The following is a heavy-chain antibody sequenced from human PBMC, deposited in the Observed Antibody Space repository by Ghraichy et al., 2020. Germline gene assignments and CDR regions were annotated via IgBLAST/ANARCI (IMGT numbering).Heavy chain of an antibody. D-gene: IGHD5/OR15-5a*01. CDR1: ADSMKTYY. CDR2: NFYYASA. J-gene: IGHJ6*03. CDR3: ARLGLGHYMDV. V-gene: IGHV4-59*08. Sequence: SETLSLTCNVPADSMKTYYWSWIRQSPGKGLEWLGYNFYYASAKYNPSLESRATISIDTSKNQFSLMLSSVTAADTAVYYCARLGLGHYMDVWGKGTTVIVS.